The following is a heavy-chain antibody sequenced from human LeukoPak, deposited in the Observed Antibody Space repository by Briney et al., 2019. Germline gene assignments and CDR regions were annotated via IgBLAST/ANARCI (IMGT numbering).Heavy chain of an antibody. J-gene: IGHJ4*02. D-gene: IGHD5-24*01. CDR3: AVPPREVDY. CDR2: ISTGGGST. V-gene: IGHV3-23*01. Sequence: GGSLRLSCAASGFTFSDYAMSWVRQAPGKGLEWVSGISTGGGSTYYADSVKGRLTISRDNSKNTLYLQMNSLRAEDTAVYYCAVPPREVDYWGQGTLVTVSS. CDR1: GFTFSDYA.